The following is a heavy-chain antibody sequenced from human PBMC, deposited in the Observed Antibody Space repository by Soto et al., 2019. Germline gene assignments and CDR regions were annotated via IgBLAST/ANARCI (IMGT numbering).Heavy chain of an antibody. CDR3: AKGGGSWPYYYYGMDV. CDR2: ISYDGSNK. J-gene: IGHJ6*02. CDR1: GFTLSSYV. Sequence: PGGSLRVSCAASGFTLSSYVMHWVRQSPGKGLEWVAVISYDGSNKYYADSVKGRFTISRDNSKNTLYLQMNSLRAEDTAVYYCAKGGGSWPYYYYGMDVWGQGTTVTVSS. D-gene: IGHD2-15*01. V-gene: IGHV3-30*18.